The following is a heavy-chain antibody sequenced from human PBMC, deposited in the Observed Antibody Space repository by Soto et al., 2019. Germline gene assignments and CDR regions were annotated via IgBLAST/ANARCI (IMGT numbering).Heavy chain of an antibody. V-gene: IGHV5-51*01. CDR3: AREYSSSSDWFDP. D-gene: IGHD6-6*01. CDR1: GYSFTSYW. J-gene: IGHJ5*02. CDR2: IYPGDSDT. Sequence: GESLKISCKGSGYSFTSYWIGWVRQLPGKGLEWMGIIYPGDSDTRYSPSFQGQVTISADKSISTAYLQWSSLKASDTAMYYCAREYSSSSDWFDPWGQGTLVTVSS.